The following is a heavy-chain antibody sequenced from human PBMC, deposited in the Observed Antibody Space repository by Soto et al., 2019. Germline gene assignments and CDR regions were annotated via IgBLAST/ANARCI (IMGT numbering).Heavy chain of an antibody. CDR2: IIPIFGTS. D-gene: IGHD4-4*01. CDR1: GGTFSSYA. V-gene: IGHV1-69*12. Sequence: QVQLVQSGAEVKKPGSSVKVSCTASGGTFSSYAISWVRQAPGQGLEWMGGIIPIFGTSNYAQKLQGRVTNTAGESTRTAYRELSSLRREGTAVYDCAGDGGVSDYSLFDYWGQGTLVTVSS. CDR3: AGDGGVSDYSLFDY. J-gene: IGHJ4*02.